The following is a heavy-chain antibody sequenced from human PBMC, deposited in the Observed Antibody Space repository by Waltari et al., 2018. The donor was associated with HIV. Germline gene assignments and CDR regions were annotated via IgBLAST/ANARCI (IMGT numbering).Heavy chain of an antibody. V-gene: IGHV4-59*11. CDR2: VHYTGTT. CDR3: ARVKAYYYDNSGFYFFDY. CDR1: GASISDHY. Sequence: QVHLQESGPGLVKPSETPSLTCSVSGASISDHYWSWIRQTPGKGLEWIGNVHYTGTTKYNPSLMSRVATSVDTSQAQFSLRLNSVTAADTAVYYCARVKAYYYDNSGFYFFDYWGRGSLVTVSS. D-gene: IGHD3-22*01. J-gene: IGHJ4*02.